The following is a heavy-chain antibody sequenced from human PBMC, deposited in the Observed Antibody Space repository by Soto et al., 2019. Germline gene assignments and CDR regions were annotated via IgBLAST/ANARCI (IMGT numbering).Heavy chain of an antibody. CDR1: GFTFSSYA. J-gene: IGHJ4*02. CDR3: AKVGSNTLGSIVVVPAAIRRGHFDY. D-gene: IGHD2-2*02. V-gene: IGHV3-23*01. Sequence: EVQLLESGGGLVQPGGSLRLSCAASGFTFSSYAMSWVRQAPGKGLEWVSAISGSGGSTYYADSVKGQFTISRDNTKHTRYLKMNSMRAEDRAVYYCAKVGSNTLGSIVVVPAAIRRGHFDYWVQGTLVTVSS. CDR2: ISGSGGST.